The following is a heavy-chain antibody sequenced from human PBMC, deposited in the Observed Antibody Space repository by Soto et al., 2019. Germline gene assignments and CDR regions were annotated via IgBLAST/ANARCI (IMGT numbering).Heavy chain of an antibody. CDR2: ISAYNGNT. CDR1: GYTFTSYG. D-gene: IGHD3-22*01. CDR3: AGDLRDAMDYDSSGSSLDY. Sequence: ASVKVSCKASGYTFTSYGISWVRQAPGQGLEWMGWISAYNGNTNYAQKLQGRVTMTTDTSTSTAYMELRSLRSDDTAVYYCAGDLRDAMDYDSSGSSLDYWGQGTLVTVSS. J-gene: IGHJ4*02. V-gene: IGHV1-18*04.